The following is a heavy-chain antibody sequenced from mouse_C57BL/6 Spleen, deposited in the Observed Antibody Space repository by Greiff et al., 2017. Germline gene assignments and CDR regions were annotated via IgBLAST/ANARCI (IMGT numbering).Heavy chain of an antibody. Sequence: EVQLQQSGPELVKPGASVKIPCKASGYTFTDYNMDWVKQSHGKSLEWIGDINPNNGGTIYNQKFKGKATLTVDKSSSTAYMELRSLTSEDTAVYYCARFVMVRKAMDYWGQGTSVTVSS. CDR1: GYTFTDYN. J-gene: IGHJ4*01. CDR2: INPNNGGT. V-gene: IGHV1-18*01. D-gene: IGHD2-3*01. CDR3: ARFVMVRKAMDY.